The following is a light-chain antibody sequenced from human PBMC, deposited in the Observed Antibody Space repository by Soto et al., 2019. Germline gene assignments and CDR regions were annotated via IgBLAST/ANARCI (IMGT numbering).Light chain of an antibody. Sequence: QAVVTQEPSLTVSPGGTVTLTCGSSTGTVTSGHYPYWFQQKPGQAPRTLIYDTSNKHSWTPARFSGSLLGGKAALSLSGAQPEDEADYYCLLFYGGARVFGGGTQLTV. V-gene: IGLV7-46*01. CDR3: LLFYGGARV. J-gene: IGLJ3*02. CDR1: TGTVTSGHY. CDR2: DTS.